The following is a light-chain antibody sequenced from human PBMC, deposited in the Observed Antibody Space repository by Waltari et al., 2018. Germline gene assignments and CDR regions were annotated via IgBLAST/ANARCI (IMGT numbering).Light chain of an antibody. Sequence: DIQMAQSPSSVSASVGDTVTITCRAGEGLRTWLAWYQQKPGKAPKLLFYGASILQSGVPGRVRGSGSGTEFTLTISNLQPDDFASYYCQQAHTFPFTFGPGTKLYIK. J-gene: IGKJ3*01. CDR2: GAS. V-gene: IGKV1-12*01. CDR1: EGLRTW. CDR3: QQAHTFPFT.